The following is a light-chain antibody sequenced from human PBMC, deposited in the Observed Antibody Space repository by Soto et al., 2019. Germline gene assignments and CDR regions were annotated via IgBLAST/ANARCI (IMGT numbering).Light chain of an antibody. J-gene: IGKJ3*01. V-gene: IGKV3-20*01. CDR1: QTLSGSY. Sequence: EIVLTQSPGTLSLSPGGRATLSCRASQTLSGSYLAWYQQRPGQAPRLLIYRASRRATGIPDRFSARGSGTDFTLTINRLEPEDFAVYYCQQYGNSPRTFGPGTKVDIK. CDR3: QQYGNSPRT. CDR2: RAS.